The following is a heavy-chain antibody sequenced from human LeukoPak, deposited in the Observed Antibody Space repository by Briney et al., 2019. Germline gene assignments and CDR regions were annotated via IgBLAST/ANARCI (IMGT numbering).Heavy chain of an antibody. D-gene: IGHD3-22*01. J-gene: IGHJ4*02. CDR2: IYYSGST. CDR3: ARAFAYDSSHFDY. V-gene: IGHV4-59*08. Sequence: SETLSLTCTVSGGSISSYYWSWIRQPPGKGLEWIGYIYYSGSTNYNPSLKSRVTISVDTSKNQFSLKLSSVTAADTAVYYCARAFAYDSSHFDYWGQGTLVTVSS. CDR1: GGSISSYY.